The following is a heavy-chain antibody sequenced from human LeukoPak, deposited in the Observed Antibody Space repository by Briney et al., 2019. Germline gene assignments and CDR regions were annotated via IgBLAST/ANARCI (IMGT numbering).Heavy chain of an antibody. CDR3: ARYMGSIAAAGDP. D-gene: IGHD6-13*01. Sequence: SETLSLTCTVSGGSISSSSYYWGWIRQPPGKGLEWIGSIYYSGSTYYNPSLKSRVTISVDTSKNQFSLKLSSVTAADTAVYYCARYMGSIAAAGDPWGQGTLVTVSS. CDR1: GGSISSSSYY. V-gene: IGHV4-39*01. J-gene: IGHJ5*02. CDR2: IYYSGST.